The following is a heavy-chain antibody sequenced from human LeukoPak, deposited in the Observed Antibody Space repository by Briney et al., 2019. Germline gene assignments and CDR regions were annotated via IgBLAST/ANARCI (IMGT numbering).Heavy chain of an antibody. CDR2: ISYDGSNK. Sequence: GGSLRLSCAASGFTFSSYGMHWVRQAPGKGLEWVAVISYDGSNKYYADSVKGRFTISRDNSKNTLYLQMNSLTSEDTAVYYCAREGVPGGLDYWGQGTLVTVSS. V-gene: IGHV3-30*03. CDR1: GFTFSSYG. D-gene: IGHD2-8*02. CDR3: AREGVPGGLDY. J-gene: IGHJ4*02.